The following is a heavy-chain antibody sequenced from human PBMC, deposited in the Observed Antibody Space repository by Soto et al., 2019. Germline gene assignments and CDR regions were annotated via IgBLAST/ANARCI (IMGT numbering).Heavy chain of an antibody. CDR1: GFTFSSYG. J-gene: IGHJ6*03. CDR2: IWYDGSNK. D-gene: IGHD3-9*01. Sequence: QVQLVESGGGVVQPGRSLRLSCAASGFTFSSYGMHWVRQAPGKGLEWVAVIWYDGSNKYYADSVKGRFTISRDNSKNTLYLQMNSLRAEDTAVYYCARANYDILTGYTRSSHYYYYYMDVWGKGTTVTVSS. CDR3: ARANYDILTGYTRSSHYYYYYMDV. V-gene: IGHV3-33*01.